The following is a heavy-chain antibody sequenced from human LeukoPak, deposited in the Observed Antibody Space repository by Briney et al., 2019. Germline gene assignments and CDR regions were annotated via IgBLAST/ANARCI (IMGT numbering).Heavy chain of an antibody. CDR1: GYTFTSYG. Sequence: ASVKVSCKASGYTFTSYGISWVRQAPGQGLEWMGWISAYNGNTNYAQKLQGRITVTIETSTSTAYMELRSLRSDDTAVYYCARGGSRVVTYGNFDYWGQGTLVTVSS. D-gene: IGHD2-21*02. J-gene: IGHJ4*02. CDR2: ISAYNGNT. CDR3: ARGGSRVVTYGNFDY. V-gene: IGHV1-18*01.